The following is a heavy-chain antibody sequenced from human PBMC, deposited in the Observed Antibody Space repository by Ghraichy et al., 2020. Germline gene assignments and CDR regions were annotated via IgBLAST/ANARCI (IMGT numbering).Heavy chain of an antibody. J-gene: IGHJ4*02. V-gene: IGHV3-48*02. D-gene: IGHD1-26*01. CDR3: ARDGSTTWYSGSSLRDYYFDY. CDR2: ISSSSSTI. Sequence: GGSLRPSCAASGFTFSSYSMNWVRQAPGKGLEWVSYISSSSSTIYYADSVKGRFTISRDNAKNSLYLQMNSLRDEDTAVYYCARDGSTTWYSGSSLRDYYFDYWGQGTLVTVSS. CDR1: GFTFSSYS.